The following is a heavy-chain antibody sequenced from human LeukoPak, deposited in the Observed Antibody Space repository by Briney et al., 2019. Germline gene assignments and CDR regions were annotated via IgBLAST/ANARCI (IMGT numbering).Heavy chain of an antibody. D-gene: IGHD2-15*01. CDR1: GFTFSNYA. V-gene: IGHV3-23*01. CDR2: ISGSDGST. J-gene: IGHJ4*02. CDR3: AKDRGYCTGGSCYSDY. Sequence: PGGSLRLSCTASGFTFSNYAMSWVRQAPGKGLEWVSTISGSDGSTYYADSVKGRFTISRDNSKNTLYLQMNSLRVEDTVIYYCAKDRGYCTGGSCYSDYWGEGTLVTVSS.